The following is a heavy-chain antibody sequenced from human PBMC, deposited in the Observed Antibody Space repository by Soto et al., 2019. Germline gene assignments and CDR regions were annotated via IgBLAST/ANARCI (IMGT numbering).Heavy chain of an antibody. CDR1: GFTFSSYA. J-gene: IGHJ4*02. CDR3: AKDLIPRYFDPKAL. D-gene: IGHD3-9*01. Sequence: PGGSLRLSCAASGFTFSSYAMIWVRQAPGKGLEWVSAISGSGGSTYYADSVKGRFTISRDDSKNTLYLQMNSLRAEDTAVYYCAKDLIPRYFDPKALWGQGTLVTVSS. V-gene: IGHV3-23*01. CDR2: ISGSGGST.